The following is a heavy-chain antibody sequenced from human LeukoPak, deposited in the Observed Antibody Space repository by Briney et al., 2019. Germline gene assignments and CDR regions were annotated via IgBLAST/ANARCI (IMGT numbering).Heavy chain of an antibody. CDR1: GESFVGRH. J-gene: IGHJ4*02. V-gene: IGHV4-34*01. D-gene: IGHD1-7*01. Sequence: PSETLSLTCAVYGESFVGRHWSWIRQPPGKGLEWLGEASHAGITNYNPSLKSRVSISVDTSKDQFSLKLASVTAADTAIYYCARGRLNWDYDFDYWGQGTLVTVSS. CDR3: ARGRLNWDYDFDY. CDR2: ASHAGIT.